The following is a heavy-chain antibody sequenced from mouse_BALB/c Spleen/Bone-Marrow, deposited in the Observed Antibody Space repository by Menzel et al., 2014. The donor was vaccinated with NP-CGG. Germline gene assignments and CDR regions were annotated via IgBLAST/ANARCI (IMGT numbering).Heavy chain of an antibody. Sequence: EVKLQESGAELVKPGASVKLSCTVSGFNIRDTYMHWVKQRPEQGLEWNGRIDPANGNTKYDPKFQGKATITADTSSNTAYLQLSSLTSEDTAVYYCASATTATFYAMDYWGQGTSVTVSS. CDR3: ASATTATFYAMDY. J-gene: IGHJ4*01. V-gene: IGHV14-3*02. CDR2: IDPANGNT. D-gene: IGHD1-2*01. CDR1: GFNIRDTY.